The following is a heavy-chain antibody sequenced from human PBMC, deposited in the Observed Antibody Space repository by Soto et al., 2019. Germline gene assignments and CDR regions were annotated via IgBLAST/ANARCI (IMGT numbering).Heavy chain of an antibody. Sequence: GGSLRLSCAASGFTFSSYGMHWVRQAPGKGLEWVTIIWYDGSNTYYADSVKGRFTTPRDNSKNTLYLQMNSLRAEDTAVYYCARGTRNYYYAMDVWGQGTTVTVSS. V-gene: IGHV3-33*01. CDR1: GFTFSSYG. CDR2: IWYDGSNT. J-gene: IGHJ6*02. D-gene: IGHD6-6*01. CDR3: ARGTRNYYYAMDV.